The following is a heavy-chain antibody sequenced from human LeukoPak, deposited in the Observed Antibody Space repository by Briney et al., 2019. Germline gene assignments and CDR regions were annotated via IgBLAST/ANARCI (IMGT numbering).Heavy chain of an antibody. CDR1: GGSISSFC. V-gene: IGHV4-59*01. D-gene: IGHD3/OR15-3a*01. Sequence: SGTLSLTCTVSGGSISSFCWSWIRQPPGKGLEWIGYMSYSGTTKYNPSLKSRLTISMDTSKNQFSLKLSSVTAADTAVYYCARVSDYPKEKFDFWGQGTLVTVSS. CDR2: MSYSGTT. CDR3: ARVSDYPKEKFDF. J-gene: IGHJ4*02.